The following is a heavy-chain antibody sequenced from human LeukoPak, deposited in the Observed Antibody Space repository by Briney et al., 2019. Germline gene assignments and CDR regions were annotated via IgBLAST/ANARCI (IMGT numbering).Heavy chain of an antibody. D-gene: IGHD6-19*01. Sequence: SETLSLTCTVSGGSISSYYWSWIRQPPGKGLEWIGYIYYSGSTNYNPSLKSRVTISVDTPKNQFSLKLSSVTAADTAVYYCARAEYSSGWLFDYWGQGTLVTVSS. J-gene: IGHJ4*02. CDR2: IYYSGST. CDR3: ARAEYSSGWLFDY. V-gene: IGHV4-59*01. CDR1: GGSISSYY.